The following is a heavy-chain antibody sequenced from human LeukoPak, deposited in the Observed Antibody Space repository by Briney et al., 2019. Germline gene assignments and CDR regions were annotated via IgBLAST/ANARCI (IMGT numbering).Heavy chain of an antibody. D-gene: IGHD2-15*01. CDR2: INTYNGNT. Sequence: ASVKVSCKASGYTFISYAINWVRQAPGQGFEWMGWINTYNGNTNYAQKLQGRVTMTADISTSTAYMELRSLRSDDTAVYHCARGGSRMVTYGSLDYWGQGSLVTVSS. CDR3: ARGGSRMVTYGSLDY. V-gene: IGHV1-18*01. J-gene: IGHJ4*02. CDR1: GYTFISYA.